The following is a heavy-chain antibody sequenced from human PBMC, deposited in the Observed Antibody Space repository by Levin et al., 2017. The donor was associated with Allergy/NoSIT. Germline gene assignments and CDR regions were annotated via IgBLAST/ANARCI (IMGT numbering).Heavy chain of an antibody. J-gene: IGHJ6*02. CDR1: GFTFSHYA. D-gene: IGHD6-25*01. CDR2: ISYDGSNK. CDR3: AKDVPNSSGSSGMDV. Sequence: LSLTCGASGFTFSHYAIHWVRQAPGKGLEWVALISYDGSNKFYVDSVKGRFTISRDNSKNTLYLQMNSLKTEDTAVYYCAKDVPNSSGSSGMDVWGQGTTVTVSS. V-gene: IGHV3-30*18.